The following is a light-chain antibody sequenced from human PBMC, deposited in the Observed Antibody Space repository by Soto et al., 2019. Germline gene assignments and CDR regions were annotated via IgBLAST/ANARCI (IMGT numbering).Light chain of an antibody. Sequence: QSVLTQSPSASASLGASVKLTCTLSSGHSNYAIAWHQQQSEKGPRYLMKLNSDGSHSKGDGIPDRFSGSSSGAERYLTIASLQSEEGADYSGRTWGSGTGVFGGGTTLTV. V-gene: IGLV4-69*01. CDR2: LNSDGSH. J-gene: IGLJ2*01. CDR1: SGHSNYA. CDR3: RTWGSGTGV.